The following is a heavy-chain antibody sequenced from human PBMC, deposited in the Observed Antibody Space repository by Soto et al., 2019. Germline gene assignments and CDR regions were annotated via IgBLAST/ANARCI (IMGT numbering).Heavy chain of an antibody. CDR3: ARRVDILTGYYAFDY. J-gene: IGHJ4*02. CDR2: IYPGDSDT. D-gene: IGHD3-9*01. V-gene: IGHV5-51*01. Sequence: GESLKISCKGSGYSFTSYWIGWVRQMPGKGLEWMGIIYPGDSDTRYSPSFQGQVTISADKSISTAYLQWSSLKASDTAMYYCARRVDILTGYYAFDYWGQGTLVTVSS. CDR1: GYSFTSYW.